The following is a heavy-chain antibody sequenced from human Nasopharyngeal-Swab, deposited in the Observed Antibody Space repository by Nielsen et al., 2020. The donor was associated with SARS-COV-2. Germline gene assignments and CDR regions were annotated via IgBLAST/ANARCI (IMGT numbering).Heavy chain of an antibody. Sequence: GESLKISCAASGFTFSSYWMSWVRQAPGKGLEWVANIKQDGSEKYYVDSVKGRFIISRDNAKNSLYLQMNSLRAEDTAVYYCARWAGWDPDAFDIWGQGTMVTVSS. V-gene: IGHV3-7*05. CDR3: ARWAGWDPDAFDI. D-gene: IGHD1-26*01. CDR1: GFTFSSYW. CDR2: IKQDGSEK. J-gene: IGHJ3*02.